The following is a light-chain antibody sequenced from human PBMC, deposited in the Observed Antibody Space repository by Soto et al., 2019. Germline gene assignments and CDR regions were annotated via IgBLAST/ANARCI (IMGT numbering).Light chain of an antibody. Sequence: DIQMTQSPSSLSASVGDRVTITCRASQGISGWLAWYQQKPGKAAKLLIYATSTLQSGVPPRFSGSASGTDFTLTISSLQPEDFATYYCLQSNNFPPLTFGGGTKVDIK. J-gene: IGKJ4*01. CDR2: ATS. CDR1: QGISGW. CDR3: LQSNNFPPLT. V-gene: IGKV1-12*01.